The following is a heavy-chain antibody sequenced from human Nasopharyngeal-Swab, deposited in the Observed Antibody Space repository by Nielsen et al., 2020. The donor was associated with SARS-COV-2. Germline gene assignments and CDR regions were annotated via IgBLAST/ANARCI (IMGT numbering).Heavy chain of an antibody. Sequence: GESLKISCAASGFTFSSYAMHWVRQAPGKGLEWVAVISYDGSNKYYADSAKGRFTISRDNSKNTLYLQMNSLRAEDTAVYYCASAYGGSYWYFDPWGRGTLVTVSS. V-gene: IGHV3-30-3*01. J-gene: IGHJ2*01. D-gene: IGHD4-23*01. CDR1: GFTFSSYA. CDR3: ASAYGGSYWYFDP. CDR2: ISYDGSNK.